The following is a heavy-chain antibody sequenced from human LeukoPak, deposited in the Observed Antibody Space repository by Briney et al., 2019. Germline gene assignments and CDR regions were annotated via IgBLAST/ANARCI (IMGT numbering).Heavy chain of an antibody. CDR1: GFTFSSYS. J-gene: IGHJ2*01. CDR3: AKDMEWELLAWYFDL. V-gene: IGHV3-48*01. D-gene: IGHD1-26*01. Sequence: GGSLRLSCAASGFTFSSYSMNWVRQAPGKGLEWLSYITSSSSIRYFVDSVKGRFTISRDNAKNSLYLQMNSLRVEDTAVYYCAKDMEWELLAWYFDLWGRGTLVTVSS. CDR2: ITSSSSIR.